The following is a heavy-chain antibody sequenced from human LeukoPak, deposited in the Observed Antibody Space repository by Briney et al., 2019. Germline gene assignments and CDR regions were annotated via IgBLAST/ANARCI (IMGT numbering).Heavy chain of an antibody. D-gene: IGHD1-26*01. CDR3: ARHLVGTKSPFDI. J-gene: IGHJ3*02. Sequence: GESLKISCKGSGYTFTPYWIGWVRQMPGKGLEWMGIIYPGDSDTTYSPSVQGQVTISADKSISTAYLQWSSLKASDTAMYYCARHLVGTKSPFDIWGQGTMVTVSS. CDR2: IYPGDSDT. CDR1: GYTFTPYW. V-gene: IGHV5-51*01.